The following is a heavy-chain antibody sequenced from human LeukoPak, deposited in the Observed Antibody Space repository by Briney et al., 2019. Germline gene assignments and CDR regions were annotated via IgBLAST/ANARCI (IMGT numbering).Heavy chain of an antibody. CDR3: AKAGRAAPDFDYFDY. J-gene: IGHJ4*02. D-gene: IGHD6-13*01. CDR1: GFXFSSYA. CDR2: ISDSGGST. V-gene: IGHV3-23*01. Sequence: GGSLRLSCAASGFXFSSYAISWVRQAPGKGLEWATAISDSGGSTDYVDSVKGRFTISRDNSKNTLYLQMYGLRAEDTAVYYCAKAGRAAPDFDYFDYWGQGTLVAVSS.